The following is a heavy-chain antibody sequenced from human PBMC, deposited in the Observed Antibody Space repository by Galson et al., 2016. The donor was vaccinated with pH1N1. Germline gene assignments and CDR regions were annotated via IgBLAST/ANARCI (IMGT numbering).Heavy chain of an antibody. V-gene: IGHV1-24*01. CDR1: GYTFVDVC. CDR3: AGGPRCHSSSCYHFDYYYLDF. D-gene: IGHD3-3*01. J-gene: IGHJ6*03. Sequence: SVKVSCKVSGYTFVDVCIHWVRQAPGKGLEWMGNFDPEGDETDYLQKLQGRVTMTRDISADTDYMELNSLETEDTAVYYCAGGPRCHSSSCYHFDYYYLDFWGQGSTVTVSS. CDR2: FDPEGDET.